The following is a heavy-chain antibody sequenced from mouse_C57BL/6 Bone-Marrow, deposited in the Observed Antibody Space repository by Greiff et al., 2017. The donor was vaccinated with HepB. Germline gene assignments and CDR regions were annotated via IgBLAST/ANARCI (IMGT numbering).Heavy chain of an antibody. J-gene: IGHJ1*03. Sequence: QVQLQQSGPELVKPGASVKLSCKASGYTFTSYDINWVKQRPGQGLEWIGWIYPRDGSTKYNEKFKGKATLTVDTSSSTAYMELHSLTSEDSAVYFCTREDYYGSSYWYFDVWGTGTTVTVSS. D-gene: IGHD1-1*01. CDR1: GYTFTSYD. CDR2: IYPRDGST. CDR3: TREDYYGSSYWYFDV. V-gene: IGHV1-85*01.